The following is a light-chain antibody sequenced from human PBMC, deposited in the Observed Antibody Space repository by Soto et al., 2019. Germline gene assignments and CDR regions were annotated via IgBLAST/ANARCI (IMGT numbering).Light chain of an antibody. CDR2: DAS. CDR3: QQRSNWPRT. CDR1: QSVSNNY. V-gene: IGKV3-11*01. Sequence: ENVLTQSPGTVSLSPGERATLSCRASQSVSNNYLAWYQQKPGQAPRLVIYDASNRATGIPARFSGSGSGTDFTLTISSLEPEDFAVYYCQQRSNWPRTFGQGTKVDI. J-gene: IGKJ1*01.